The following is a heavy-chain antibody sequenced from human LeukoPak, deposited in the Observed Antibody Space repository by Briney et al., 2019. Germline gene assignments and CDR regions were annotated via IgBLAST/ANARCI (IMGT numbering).Heavy chain of an antibody. CDR1: GFTFSSYA. Sequence: GGSLRLSCAASGFTFSSYAMSWVRQAPGKGLEWVSGISGSGGSTDYADSVKGRFTISRDSSKNTLYLQMNSLRAEDTAVYYCAREGSGWYAVDYWGQGTLVTVSS. D-gene: IGHD6-19*01. V-gene: IGHV3-23*01. J-gene: IGHJ4*02. CDR2: ISGSGGST. CDR3: AREGSGWYAVDY.